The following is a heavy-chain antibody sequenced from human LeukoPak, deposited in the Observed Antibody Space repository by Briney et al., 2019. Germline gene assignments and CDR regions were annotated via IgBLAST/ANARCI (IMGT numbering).Heavy chain of an antibody. Sequence: SETLSLTCTVSGGSISSGGHYWSWIRQPPGKGLEWIGYIYHSGSTYYNPSLKSRVTISVDRSKNQVSLKVSSVTAADTAVYYCARHAYYFYGMDVWGQGATVTVSS. CDR1: GGSISSGGHY. V-gene: IGHV4-30-2*01. CDR2: IYHSGST. CDR3: ARHAYYFYGMDV. J-gene: IGHJ6*02.